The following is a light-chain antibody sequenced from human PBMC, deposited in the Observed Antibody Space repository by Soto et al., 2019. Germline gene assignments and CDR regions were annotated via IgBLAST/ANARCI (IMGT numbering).Light chain of an antibody. J-gene: IGKJ5*01. CDR3: QPSYSYPSE. CDR2: AAS. CDR1: QSISSY. Sequence: DIQITQSPSYRSASVGDRVTITCRASQSISSYLNWYQQKPGKAPKLLIYAASSLQSGVPSRFSGSGSGTDFTLTISSLQPPDFATYYCQPSYSYPSEFGQGPGME. V-gene: IGKV1-39*01.